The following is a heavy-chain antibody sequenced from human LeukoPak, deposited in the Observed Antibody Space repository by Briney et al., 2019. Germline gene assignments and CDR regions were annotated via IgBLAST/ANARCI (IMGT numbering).Heavy chain of an antibody. CDR2: IYSDGIT. V-gene: IGHV3-66*02. CDR3: ARDGCSSTSCPDWYFDL. D-gene: IGHD2-2*01. Sequence: GGSLRLSCAASGFTVSSNFMSWVRQAPGKGLEWVSVIYSDGITDYADSVKGRFTISRDNSKNTLYLQMNSLRVEDTAVYYCARDGCSSTSCPDWYFDLWGRGSLVTVSS. CDR1: GFTVSSNF. J-gene: IGHJ2*01.